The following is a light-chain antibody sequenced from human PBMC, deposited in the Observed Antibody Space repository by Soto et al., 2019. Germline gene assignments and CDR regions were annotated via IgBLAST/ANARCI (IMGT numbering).Light chain of an antibody. CDR2: GAS. Sequence: IHITESPSTLSASVGDRVTITCRASQDIRKDLAWYQQKPGKAPQILIYGASTLQTGVASRFSGSGSATDFTLTISSLQPEDSAAYYCLQDYNYPFTFGQGTKVDI. CDR1: QDIRKD. J-gene: IGKJ2*01. V-gene: IGKV1-6*01. CDR3: LQDYNYPFT.